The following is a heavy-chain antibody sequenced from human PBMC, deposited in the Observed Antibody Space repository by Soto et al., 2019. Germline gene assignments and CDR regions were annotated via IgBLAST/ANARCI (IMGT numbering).Heavy chain of an antibody. Sequence: GSLRLSCAASGFAFSAYAMTWVRQAPGKGLEWVSDISDSDGGTHYADSVKGRFTISRDNAKNTLYLQMDRLRAEDAAVYYCAKGRTLFDFWGQGTLVTVSS. V-gene: IGHV3-23*01. J-gene: IGHJ4*02. CDR1: GFAFSAYA. CDR3: AKGRTLFDF. CDR2: ISDSDGGT.